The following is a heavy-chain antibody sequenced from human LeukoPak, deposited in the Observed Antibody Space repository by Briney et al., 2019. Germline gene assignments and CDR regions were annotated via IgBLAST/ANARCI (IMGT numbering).Heavy chain of an antibody. CDR2: ISSSSNTI. Sequence: GGSLRLSCAASGFTFSSYSMNWVRQAPGKGLEWVSYISSSSNTIYYADSVKGRFTISRDNAKNSLYLQMNSLRAEDTAVYYCARDQLGYCSSTSCADAFDIWGQGTMVTVSS. D-gene: IGHD2-2*01. CDR3: ARDQLGYCSSTSCADAFDI. V-gene: IGHV3-48*01. J-gene: IGHJ3*02. CDR1: GFTFSSYS.